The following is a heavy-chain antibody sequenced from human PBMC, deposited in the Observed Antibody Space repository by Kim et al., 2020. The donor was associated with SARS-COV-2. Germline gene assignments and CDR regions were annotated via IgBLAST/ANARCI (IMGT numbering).Heavy chain of an antibody. Sequence: GGSLTLSCAASGFTFSDYSMNWVRQAPRKGREWVSYISPSSSLIPYADSVKGRFIISRDNAKNSLYLQMNSLRDEDMAEYYCASEGHTADVRGGFDPWGQGTLVTVSS. CDR2: ISPSSSLI. CDR3: ASEGHTADVRGGFDP. D-gene: IGHD3-16*01. V-gene: IGHV3-48*02. CDR1: GFTFSDYS. J-gene: IGHJ5*02.